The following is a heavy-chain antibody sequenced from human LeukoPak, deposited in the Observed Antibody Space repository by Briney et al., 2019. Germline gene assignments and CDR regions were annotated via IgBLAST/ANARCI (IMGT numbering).Heavy chain of an antibody. CDR3: ARLGSTTLKVSDY. V-gene: IGHV4-38-2*01. CDR1: GYSISSGYY. D-gene: IGHD2-15*01. CDR2: IYHSGST. J-gene: IGHJ4*02. Sequence: PSGTLSLTCAVSGYSISSGYYWGWIRQPPGKGLECIGSIYHSGSTYYNPSLKSRVTISVDTSKNQFSLKLSSVTAADTAVYYCARLGSTTLKVSDYWGQGTLVTVSS.